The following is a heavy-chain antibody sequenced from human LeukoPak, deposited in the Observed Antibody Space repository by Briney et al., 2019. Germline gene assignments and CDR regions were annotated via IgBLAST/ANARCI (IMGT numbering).Heavy chain of an antibody. D-gene: IGHD2-2*01. Sequence: GASVKVSCKVSGYTLTELSMHWVRQAPGTGLEWMGGLDPEDGETIYAQKFQGRVTMTEDTSTDTAYMELSSLRSEDTAVYYCANLGRSCSSTSCYSYYYYMDVWGKGTTVTVSS. CDR3: ANLGRSCSSTSCYSYYYYMDV. CDR1: GYTLTELS. J-gene: IGHJ6*03. V-gene: IGHV1-24*01. CDR2: LDPEDGET.